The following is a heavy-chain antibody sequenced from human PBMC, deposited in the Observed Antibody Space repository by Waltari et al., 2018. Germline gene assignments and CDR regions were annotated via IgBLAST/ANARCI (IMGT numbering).Heavy chain of an antibody. CDR1: GGSISSYY. J-gene: IGHJ4*02. CDR2: IYYSGST. V-gene: IGHV4-59*01. D-gene: IGHD5-18*01. CDR3: AREDTAMNY. Sequence: QVQLQESGPGLVKPSETLSLTCTVSGGSISSYYWSWIRQPPGKGPEWIGYIYYSGSTNYSPSLKSRVTIAVYTSKHQCSLKLSSVTAADTAVYYCAREDTAMNYWGQGTLVTVSS.